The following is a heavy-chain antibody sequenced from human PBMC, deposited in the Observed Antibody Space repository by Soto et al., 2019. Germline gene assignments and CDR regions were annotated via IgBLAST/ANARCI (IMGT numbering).Heavy chain of an antibody. CDR2: ISAYTGNT. CDR3: VMVDNYVTPTPQDV. J-gene: IGHJ6*02. D-gene: IGHD3-16*01. V-gene: IGHV1-18*01. CDR1: CYTFTSYG. Sequence: ASVKVSCKASCYTFTSYGISWVRQAPGQGLEWMGWISAYTGNTHSATKIQGRLTMTTDTSTSTAYMDLGSLTSDDTAVYYCVMVDNYVTPTPQDVWGQGTTVTVSS.